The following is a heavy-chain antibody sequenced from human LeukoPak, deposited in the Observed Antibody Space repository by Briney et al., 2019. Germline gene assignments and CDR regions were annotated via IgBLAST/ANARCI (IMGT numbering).Heavy chain of an antibody. CDR2: IYHTGST. CDR3: ARARSSSWPFDY. V-gene: IGHV4-38-2*02. CDR1: GYSISTGYY. D-gene: IGHD6-13*01. Sequence: SETLSLTCTVSGYSISTGYYWGWIRQPPGKGLEWIGSIYHTGSTYYNPSLKSRVTISVNTSKNQFSLKLSSVTAADTAVYYCARARSSSWPFDYWGQGTLVTVSS. J-gene: IGHJ4*02.